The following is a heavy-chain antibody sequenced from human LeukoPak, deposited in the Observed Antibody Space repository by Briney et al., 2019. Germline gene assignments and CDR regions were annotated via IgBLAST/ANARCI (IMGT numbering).Heavy chain of an antibody. D-gene: IGHD5-12*01. V-gene: IGHV3-30-3*01. Sequence: GGSLRLSCAASGFTFSSYAMQWVRQAPGKGLEWVAVISYDGSNKYYADSVKGRFTISRDNSKNTLYLQMNSLRAEDTAVYYCARGGLHSYYYYGMDVWGQGTTVTVSS. J-gene: IGHJ6*02. CDR3: ARGGLHSYYYYGMDV. CDR2: ISYDGSNK. CDR1: GFTFSSYA.